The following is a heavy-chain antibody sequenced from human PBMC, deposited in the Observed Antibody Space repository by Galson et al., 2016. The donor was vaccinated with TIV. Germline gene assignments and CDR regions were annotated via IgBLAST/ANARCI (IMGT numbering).Heavy chain of an antibody. V-gene: IGHV3-53*01. CDR1: GFSVSNIY. J-gene: IGHJ3*02. CDR3: AYLGDGLDGFDI. Sequence: CAASGFSVSNIYMTWVRQAPGKGLEWVSVIYSGVAHYADSVKGRLFISRDSSKNTLYLQMNSLRVEDTAVYYCAYLGDGLDGFDIWGQGTMVTVSS. D-gene: IGHD5-24*01. CDR2: IYSGVA.